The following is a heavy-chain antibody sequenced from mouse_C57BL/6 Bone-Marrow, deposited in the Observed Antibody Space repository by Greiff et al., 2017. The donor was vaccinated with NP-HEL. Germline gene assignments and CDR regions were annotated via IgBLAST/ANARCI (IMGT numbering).Heavy chain of an antibody. CDR3: ARDRGVTTWDYFDY. D-gene: IGHD2-2*01. Sequence: EVKLVESGGGLVKPGGSLKLSCAASGFTFSSYAMSWVRQTPEKRLEWVATISDGGSYTYYPDNVKGRFTISRDNAKNNLYLQMSHLKSEDTAMYYCARDRGVTTWDYFDYWGQGTTLTVSS. CDR1: GFTFSSYA. J-gene: IGHJ2*01. CDR2: ISDGGSYT. V-gene: IGHV5-4*01.